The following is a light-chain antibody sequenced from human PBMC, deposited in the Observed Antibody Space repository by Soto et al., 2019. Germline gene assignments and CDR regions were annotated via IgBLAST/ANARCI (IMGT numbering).Light chain of an antibody. CDR2: GAS. CDR1: QIVSSNF. V-gene: IGKV3-20*01. CDR3: HQFGYSPRT. Sequence: ETVLTQSPGTLSLSPGERATLSCRASQIVSSNFLAWYQQKPGQAPRLLIYGASSRATGIPDRFTGSGSGTDFTLAIRRLEPEDFAVYYCHQFGYSPRTFGQGTKVDI. J-gene: IGKJ1*01.